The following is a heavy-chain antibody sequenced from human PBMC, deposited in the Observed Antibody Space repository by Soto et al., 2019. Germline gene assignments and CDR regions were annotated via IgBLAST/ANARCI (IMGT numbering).Heavy chain of an antibody. CDR2: FYYSGST. J-gene: IGHJ3*01. CDR3: ATHFNKYQHDAFDV. CDR1: GDSISSSDYY. Sequence: SETLSLTCTVSGDSISSSDYYCGWIRQTPGKGLEWIGSFYYSGSTYYNPSLKSRVTISVDTSKSQFSLKLSSVTAADTVVYYCATHFNKYQHDAFDVWGQGTMVTVSS. V-gene: IGHV4-39*01.